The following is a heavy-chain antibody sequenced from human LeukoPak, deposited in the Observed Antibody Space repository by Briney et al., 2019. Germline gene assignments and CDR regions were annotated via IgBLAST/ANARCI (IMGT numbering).Heavy chain of an antibody. V-gene: IGHV3-23*01. J-gene: IGHJ3*02. CDR3: AKENPSYDFWSGPDAFDI. Sequence: PGGSLRLSCAASGFTFSSYAMSWVRQAPGKGLEWVSAISGSGGSTYYADSVKGRFTISRDNSRNTLYLQMNSLRAEDTAVYYCAKENPSYDFWSGPDAFDIWGQGTMVTVSS. D-gene: IGHD3-3*01. CDR1: GFTFSSYA. CDR2: ISGSGGST.